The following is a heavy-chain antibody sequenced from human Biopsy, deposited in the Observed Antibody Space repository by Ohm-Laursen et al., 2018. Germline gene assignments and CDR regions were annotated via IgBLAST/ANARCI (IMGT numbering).Heavy chain of an antibody. CDR1: GFRFTSYG. CDR2: IWYDGNYE. D-gene: IGHD6-13*01. V-gene: IGHV3-33*01. Sequence: SLRLSCTASGFRFTSYGMHWVRQAPGKGLEWVAAIWYDGNYEKYRDSVRGRFTISRDNSRDTLYLQMNRLRAEDTAVYYCARDPLPGIGAAYQGRFLYGMDVWGQGTTVSVSS. CDR3: ARDPLPGIGAAYQGRFLYGMDV. J-gene: IGHJ6*02.